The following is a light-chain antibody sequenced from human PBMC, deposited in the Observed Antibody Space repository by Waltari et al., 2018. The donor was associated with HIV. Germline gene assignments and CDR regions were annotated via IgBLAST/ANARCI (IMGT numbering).Light chain of an antibody. CDR3: QAWDSSLVV. V-gene: IGLV3-1*01. CDR1: KLGDKY. Sequence: SYELTQPPSVSVSPGQTASITCSGDKLGDKYACWYQQKPGQSPVLVIYQDSKRPSGIPERFSGPNSGNTATLTISGTQAMDEADYYCQAWDSSLVVFGGGTKLTVL. CDR2: QDS. J-gene: IGLJ2*01.